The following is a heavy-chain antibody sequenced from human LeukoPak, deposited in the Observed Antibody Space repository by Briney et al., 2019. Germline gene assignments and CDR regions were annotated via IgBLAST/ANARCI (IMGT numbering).Heavy chain of an antibody. CDR2: ISTNDRTT. CDR1: GFILSDYY. V-gene: IGHV3-11*04. D-gene: IGHD3-22*01. J-gene: IGHJ4*02. CDR3: ARESYSSGYYYDY. Sequence: GGSLRLSCTASGFILSDYYMSWIRQAPGKGLEWVAYISTNDRTTYYADSVKGRFTISRDNAKNSLYLQMNSLRAEDTAVYYCARESYSSGYYYDYWGQGTLVTVSS.